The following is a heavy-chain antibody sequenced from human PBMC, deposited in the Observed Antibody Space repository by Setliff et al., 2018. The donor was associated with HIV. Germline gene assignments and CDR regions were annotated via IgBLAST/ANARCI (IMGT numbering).Heavy chain of an antibody. Sequence: GGSLRLSCAASGFTFSNYAMSWVRQAPGEGLEWVSAILSTGERTFYADSVKGRFTISRDNSKESLFLQMNSLTTEDTALYYCAKLLGNGGNSDPFDLWGQGTTVTVSS. CDR3: AKLLGNGGNSDPFDL. CDR2: ILSTGERT. V-gene: IGHV3-23*01. CDR1: GFTFSNYA. J-gene: IGHJ3*01. D-gene: IGHD2-21*01.